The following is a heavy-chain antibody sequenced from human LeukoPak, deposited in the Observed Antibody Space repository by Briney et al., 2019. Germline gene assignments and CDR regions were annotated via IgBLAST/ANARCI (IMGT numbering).Heavy chain of an antibody. V-gene: IGHV4-59*01. D-gene: IGHD1-26*01. J-gene: IGHJ5*02. CDR2: IYYSGST. CDR3: ARSRGATRGWFDP. Sequence: SETLSLTCTVSGGSISSYYWGWIGQPPGKGLGGIGYIYYSGSTNYNPSLKTRVTISVDTSKNQFSLKLSSVTAADTAVYYCARSRGATRGWFDPWGQGTLVTVSS. CDR1: GGSISSYY.